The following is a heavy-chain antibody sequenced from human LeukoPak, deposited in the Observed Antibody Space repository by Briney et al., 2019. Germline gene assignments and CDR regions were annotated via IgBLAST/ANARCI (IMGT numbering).Heavy chain of an antibody. CDR1: GGSISSGGYY. Sequence: SQTLSLTCTVSGGSISSGGYYWSWIRQHPGKGLEWIGYIYYSGSTYYNPSLKSRVTISVDTSKNQFSLKLSSVTAAVTAVYYWARDVDSSGWFDYWGQGTLVTVSS. J-gene: IGHJ4*02. V-gene: IGHV4-31*03. CDR3: ARDVDSSGWFDY. D-gene: IGHD6-19*01. CDR2: IYYSGST.